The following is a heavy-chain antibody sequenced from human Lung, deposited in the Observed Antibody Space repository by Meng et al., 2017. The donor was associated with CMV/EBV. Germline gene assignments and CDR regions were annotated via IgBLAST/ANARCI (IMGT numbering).Heavy chain of an antibody. CDR1: GFTFDDYG. CDR3: ARDRDPAGDAFDI. J-gene: IGHJ3*02. Sequence: GESLKISCAASGFTFDDYGMSWVRQAPGKGLEWVSGINWNGGSTGYADSVKGRFTISRDNAKNSLYLQMNSLRAEDTALYYCARDRDPAGDAFDIWGQGTVVTVSS. CDR2: INWNGGST. V-gene: IGHV3-20*04. D-gene: IGHD2-2*01.